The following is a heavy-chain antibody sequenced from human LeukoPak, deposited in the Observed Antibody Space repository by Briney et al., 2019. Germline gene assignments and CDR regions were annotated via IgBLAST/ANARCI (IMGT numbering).Heavy chain of an antibody. V-gene: IGHV3-30*02. Sequence: GGSLRLSCAASGFTFSTYNMHWVRQAPGKGLEWVALMLSDESNKYHADSVKGRFTISRDNSKNALFLQMNSLRDEDTAVYYCAKDSGYSYGHGLDYWGQGTPVTVSS. CDR2: MLSDESNK. CDR1: GFTFSTYN. D-gene: IGHD5-18*01. CDR3: AKDSGYSYGHGLDY. J-gene: IGHJ4*02.